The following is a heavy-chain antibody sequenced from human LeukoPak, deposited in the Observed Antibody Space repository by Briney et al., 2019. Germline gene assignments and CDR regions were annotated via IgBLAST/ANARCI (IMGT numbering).Heavy chain of an antibody. CDR3: TREGNRPY. J-gene: IGHJ4*02. V-gene: IGHV3-49*04. D-gene: IGHD2/OR15-2a*01. CDR2: IRSKAYGGTT. CDR1: GFTFGDYA. Sequence: GGSLRLSCTASGFTFGDYAMSWVRQAPWKGLEWVGFIRSKAYGGTTEYATSVKGRFTISRDDSKSIAYLQMNSLKTEDTAVYYCTREGNRPYWGQGTLVTVSS.